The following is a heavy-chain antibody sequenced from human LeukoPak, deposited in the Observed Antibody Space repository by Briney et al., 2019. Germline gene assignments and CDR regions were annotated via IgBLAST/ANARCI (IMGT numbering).Heavy chain of an antibody. D-gene: IGHD3-10*01. CDR2: IYHSGST. J-gene: IGHJ3*02. Sequence: SQTLSLTCTVSGGSISSGGYYWSWIRQPPGKGLEWIGYIYHSGSTYYNPSLKSRVTISVDRSKNQFSLKLSSVTAADTAVYYCARVPHYYGSGRPDAFDIWGQGTMVTVSS. CDR1: GGSISSGGYY. V-gene: IGHV4-30-2*01. CDR3: ARVPHYYGSGRPDAFDI.